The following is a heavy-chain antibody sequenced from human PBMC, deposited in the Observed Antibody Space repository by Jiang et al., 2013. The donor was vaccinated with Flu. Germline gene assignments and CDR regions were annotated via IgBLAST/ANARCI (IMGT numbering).Heavy chain of an antibody. CDR3: ARALPDYYDSSGSGYYFDY. Sequence: LLKPSQTLSLTCTVSGGSISSGDYYWSWIRQPPGKGLEWIGYIYYSGSTYYNPSLKSRVTISVDTSKNQFSLKLSSVTAADTAVYYCARALPDYYDSSGSGYYFDYWGQGTLVTVSS. V-gene: IGHV4-30-4*01. CDR2: IYYSGST. D-gene: IGHD3-22*01. CDR1: GGSISSGDYY. J-gene: IGHJ4*02.